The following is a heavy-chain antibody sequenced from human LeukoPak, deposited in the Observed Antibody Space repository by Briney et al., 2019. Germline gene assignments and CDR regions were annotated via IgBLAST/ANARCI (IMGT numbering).Heavy chain of an antibody. V-gene: IGHV1-2*02. CDR1: GYXXXXXY. J-gene: IGHJ4*02. CDR3: ARDPPYYYDSSGYHY. Sequence: ASVKVSCKASGYXXXXXYXHXVXQAPGXXXXXXGWINPNSGGTNYAQKFQGRVTMTRDTSISTAYMELSRLRSDDTAVYYCARDPPYYYDSSGYHYWGQGTLVTVSS. CDR2: INPNSGGT. D-gene: IGHD3-22*01.